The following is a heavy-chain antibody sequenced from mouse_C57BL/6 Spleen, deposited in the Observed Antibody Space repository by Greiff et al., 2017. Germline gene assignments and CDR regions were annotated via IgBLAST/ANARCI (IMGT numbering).Heavy chain of an antibody. V-gene: IGHV2-2*01. CDR3: AREVAPNWYFDV. D-gene: IGHD1-1*01. Sequence: VKLQESGPGLVQPSQSLSITCTVSGFSLTSYGVHWVRQSPGKGLEWLGVIWSGGSTDYNAAFISRLSISKDNSKSQVFFKMNSLQADDTAIYYCAREVAPNWYFDVWGTGTTVTVSS. CDR2: IWSGGST. CDR1: GFSLTSYG. J-gene: IGHJ1*03.